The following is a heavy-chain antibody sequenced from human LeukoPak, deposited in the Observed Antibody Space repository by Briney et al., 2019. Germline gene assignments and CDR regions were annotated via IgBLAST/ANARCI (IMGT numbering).Heavy chain of an antibody. CDR3: ARDFLEDVY. CDR2: ISSSSTTI. J-gene: IGHJ4*02. CDR1: GFTFSNYN. Sequence: GGSLRLSCAASGFTFSNYNMNWVRQARGKGVEWVSYISSSSTTIHYADSVRGRFPISRDNARNSLYLQMNSLRAEDTAVYYCARDFLEDVYWGQGTLVTVSS. V-gene: IGHV3-48*01. D-gene: IGHD3-3*01.